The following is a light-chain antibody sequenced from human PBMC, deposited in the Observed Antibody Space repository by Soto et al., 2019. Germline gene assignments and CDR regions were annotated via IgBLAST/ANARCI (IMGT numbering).Light chain of an antibody. CDR3: QQSYSSPIT. J-gene: IGKJ5*01. V-gene: IGKV1-39*01. CDR2: AAS. Sequence: DIQMTQSPSSLSASVGDRVSITCRASQSISRYLNWYQQKPGKAPKLLISAASSLQRGVPARFRGSGSGTDFTLTISSLEPEDTGTYYCQQSYSSPITFAQGTRLEIK. CDR1: QSISRY.